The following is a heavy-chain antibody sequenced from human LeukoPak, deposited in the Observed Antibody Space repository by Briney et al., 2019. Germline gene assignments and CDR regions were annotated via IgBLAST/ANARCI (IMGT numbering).Heavy chain of an antibody. V-gene: IGHV3-11*04. CDR2: INSSGSTI. D-gene: IGHD4-23*01. J-gene: IGHJ4*02. CDR3: ARDSLARDYGGNSFAFDY. Sequence: PGGAPRLFCAAPGVTFRDYYMRWSRPAPGKGVGGGFYINSSGSTIYYADSVKGRFTISRDNAKNSLYLQMNSLRAEDTAVYYCARDSLARDYGGNSFAFDYWGQGTLVTVSS. CDR1: GVTFRDYY.